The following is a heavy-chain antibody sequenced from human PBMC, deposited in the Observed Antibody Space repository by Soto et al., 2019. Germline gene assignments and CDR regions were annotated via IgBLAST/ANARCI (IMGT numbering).Heavy chain of an antibody. J-gene: IGHJ4*02. V-gene: IGHV4-4*07. CDR2: IYSTGNT. Sequence: SETLSLTCTVSGGSINNYYWSWIRQPAGKGLTWIGRIYSTGNTTYNPPLRSRVTMSVDPSKNQISLKLSSVTAADTAVYYCARDRYSSNWYHFDSWGQGTLVTVSS. CDR1: GGSINNYY. CDR3: ARDRYSSNWYHFDS. D-gene: IGHD6-13*01.